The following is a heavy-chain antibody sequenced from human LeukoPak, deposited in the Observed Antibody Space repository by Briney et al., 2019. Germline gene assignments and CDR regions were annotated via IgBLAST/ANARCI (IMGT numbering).Heavy chain of an antibody. Sequence: GRSLRLACAASGFTFSSYAMHWVRHAPGKGLEWVAVISYNGSNKYYADSVKGRFTISRDNSKNTLYLQMNGLRAEDTAVYYCARGPPHDSSGYYLGAIDYWGQGTLVTVSS. D-gene: IGHD3-22*01. CDR2: ISYNGSNK. J-gene: IGHJ4*02. V-gene: IGHV3-30*04. CDR1: GFTFSSYA. CDR3: ARGPPHDSSGYYLGAIDY.